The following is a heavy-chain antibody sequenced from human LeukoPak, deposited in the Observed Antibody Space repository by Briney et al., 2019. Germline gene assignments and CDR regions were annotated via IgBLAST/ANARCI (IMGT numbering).Heavy chain of an antibody. CDR3: ARDLTLTATAHDAFDI. D-gene: IGHD2-21*02. CDR2: FSSSSSTI. J-gene: IGHJ3*02. CDR1: AFTFSSYS. Sequence: RGSLTLSCVASAFTFSSYSLKCVRPLPEEGLEWVSYFSSSSSTIHYGGSVKGRFTISRDNAKNSLYLQMNSLRDEDTAVYYCARDLTLTATAHDAFDIWGQGTMVTVSS. V-gene: IGHV3-48*02.